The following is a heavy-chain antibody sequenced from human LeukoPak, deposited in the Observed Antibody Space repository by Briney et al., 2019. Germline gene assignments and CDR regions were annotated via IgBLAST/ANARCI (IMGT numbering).Heavy chain of an antibody. CDR3: ASRDGCRGGICYGLGY. D-gene: IGHD2-15*01. J-gene: IGHJ4*02. V-gene: IGHV3-23*01. CDR1: GFTFSSYA. CDR2: ISDGGGDT. Sequence: GGSLRLSCAASGFTFSSYAMSWVRQAPGKGLEWVSAISDGGGDTDYADSVKGRFIVSRDNSQNTLYLQMNSLKAEDTALYYCASRDGCRGGICYGLGYWGQGTLVTVSS.